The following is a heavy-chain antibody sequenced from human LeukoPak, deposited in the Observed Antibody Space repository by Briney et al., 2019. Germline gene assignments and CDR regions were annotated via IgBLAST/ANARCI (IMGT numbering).Heavy chain of an antibody. V-gene: IGHV3-30-3*01. CDR3: ARETLSVFAN. Sequence: GGSLRLSCAASGFTFSSYAMHWVRQAPGKGLEWVAVISYDGSNKYYADSVKGRFTISRDNPKNTLYLKMNSLRAEDTAVYYCARETLSVFANWGQGTLVTVSS. J-gene: IGHJ4*02. CDR2: ISYDGSNK. D-gene: IGHD3-10*01. CDR1: GFTFSSYA.